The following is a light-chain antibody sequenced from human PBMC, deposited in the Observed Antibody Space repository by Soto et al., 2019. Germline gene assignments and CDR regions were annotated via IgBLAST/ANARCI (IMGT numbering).Light chain of an antibody. V-gene: IGKV3-11*01. CDR3: QQANSFPIT. CDR1: QSVSRY. Sequence: IVLTQSPATLSLSPGERATLSFRASQSVSRYLAWYQQKPGQAPRLLIYDASNRATGIPARLRGSGYGTDLTLTISSMKTEDFATYYCQQANSFPITFGQGTRLEIK. J-gene: IGKJ5*01. CDR2: DAS.